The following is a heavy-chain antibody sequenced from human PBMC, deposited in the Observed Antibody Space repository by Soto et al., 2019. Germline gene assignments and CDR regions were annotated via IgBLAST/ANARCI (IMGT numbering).Heavy chain of an antibody. J-gene: IGHJ1*01. Sequence: EVQLVESGGGLVQPGRSLRLSCEASGFTFDDYAMHWVRQVPGKGLEWVSGINWNSGSIGYGDSVKGRFAISRDNAKNSLHLQMYSLIAEDTAFYYCVKDESINWYSGHFRHWGQGTLVTVSS. CDR2: INWNSGSI. V-gene: IGHV3-9*01. CDR3: VKDESINWYSGHFRH. D-gene: IGHD6-13*01. CDR1: GFTFDDYA.